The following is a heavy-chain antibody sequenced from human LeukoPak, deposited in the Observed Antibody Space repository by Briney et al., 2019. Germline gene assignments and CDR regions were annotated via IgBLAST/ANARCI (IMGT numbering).Heavy chain of an antibody. D-gene: IGHD6-13*01. CDR2: ISYDGSSQ. CDR1: GFTFSSCG. V-gene: IGHV3-30*18. Sequence: HPGGSLRLSCAASGFTFSSCGMHWVRQAPGKGLEWVALISYDGSSQYYGDSVKGRFTVSRDNSRDTLYLQMNSLRAEDTAVYYCAKSVGSSWYYYYGMDVWGQGTTVTVSS. CDR3: AKSVGSSWYYYYGMDV. J-gene: IGHJ6*02.